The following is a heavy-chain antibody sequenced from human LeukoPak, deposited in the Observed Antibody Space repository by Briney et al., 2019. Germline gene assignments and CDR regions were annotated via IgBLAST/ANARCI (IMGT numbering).Heavy chain of an antibody. J-gene: IGHJ4*02. Sequence: GGSLRLSCAASGFTFDDYAMHWVRQVPGKGLEWVSLISGDGGSTYYADSVKGRFTISRDNSKNSLYLQMNSLRTEDTALYYCAKDLNYYDSSGYYGVDYWGQGTLVTVSS. CDR3: AKDLNYYDSSGYYGVDY. V-gene: IGHV3-43*02. D-gene: IGHD3-22*01. CDR1: GFTFDDYA. CDR2: ISGDGGST.